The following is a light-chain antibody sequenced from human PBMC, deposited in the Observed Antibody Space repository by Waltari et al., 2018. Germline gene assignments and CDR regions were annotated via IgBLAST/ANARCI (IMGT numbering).Light chain of an antibody. CDR1: QTIHNW. CDR3: QQYNSFSGS. CDR2: EAS. V-gene: IGKV1-5*03. Sequence: DIQMTQSPSTLSASVVDKVPIPCRASQTIHNWLAWYQLKPGKAPKPLIYEASTLDTGVPSRFSGSGSETEFTLTISSLQPDDFATYYCQQYNSFSGSFGQGTKVEV. J-gene: IGKJ1*01.